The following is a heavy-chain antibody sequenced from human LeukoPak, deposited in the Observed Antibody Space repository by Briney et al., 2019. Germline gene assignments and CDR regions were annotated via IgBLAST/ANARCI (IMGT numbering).Heavy chain of an antibody. D-gene: IGHD1-26*01. CDR3: ARESRRVGEGDFDF. J-gene: IGHJ4*02. Sequence: PGGSLRLSCAASGFTFSSYSMNWVRQAPGKGLEWFSSVSSSSSYIYYADSVKGRFTISRDNAKNSLYLQMNSLRAEDTAVYYCARESRRVGEGDFDFWGQGTLVTVSS. CDR1: GFTFSSYS. V-gene: IGHV3-21*01. CDR2: VSSSSSYI.